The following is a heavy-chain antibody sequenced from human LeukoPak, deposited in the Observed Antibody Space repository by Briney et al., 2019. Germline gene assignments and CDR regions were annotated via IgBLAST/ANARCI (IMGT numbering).Heavy chain of an antibody. Sequence: SQTLSLTCTVSGGSISSGSYYWSWIRQPAEKGLEWIGRIYTSGSTNYNPSLKSRVTISVVTSKNQFSLKLSSVTAADTAVYYCARVGFGEFHFDYWGQGTLVTVSS. CDR1: GGSISSGSYY. J-gene: IGHJ4*02. D-gene: IGHD3-10*01. V-gene: IGHV4-61*02. CDR3: ARVGFGEFHFDY. CDR2: IYTSGST.